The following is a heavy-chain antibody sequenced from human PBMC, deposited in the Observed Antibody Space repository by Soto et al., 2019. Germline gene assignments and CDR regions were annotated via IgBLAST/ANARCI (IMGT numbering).Heavy chain of an antibody. J-gene: IGHJ4*02. Sequence: PGGSLRLSCGASGFTFDEYAIHWVRQAPGKGLEWVSGISWNSDTIGYADSVKGRFTISRDNAKKSLYLQLNSLRTEDTALYYCAKAIPPGSYYSAIDYWGQGTLVTVSS. CDR3: AKAIPPGSYYSAIDY. CDR1: GFTFDEYA. D-gene: IGHD1-26*01. CDR2: ISWNSDTI. V-gene: IGHV3-9*01.